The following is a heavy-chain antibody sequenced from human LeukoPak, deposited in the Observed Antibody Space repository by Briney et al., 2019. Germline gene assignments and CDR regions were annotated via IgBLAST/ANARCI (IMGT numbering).Heavy chain of an antibody. CDR1: GGSISSGSYY. J-gene: IGHJ4*02. CDR3: ARERWLQLDY. Sequence: SQTLSLTCTVSGGSISSGSYYWSWIRQPAGKGLEWIGRIYTSGSTNYNPSLKSRVTISVDTSKNQFSLKLSSVTAADTAVYYCARERWLQLDYWSQGTLVTVSS. CDR2: IYTSGST. V-gene: IGHV4-61*02. D-gene: IGHD5-24*01.